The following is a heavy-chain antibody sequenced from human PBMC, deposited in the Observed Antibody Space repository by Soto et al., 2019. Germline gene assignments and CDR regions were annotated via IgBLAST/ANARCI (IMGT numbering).Heavy chain of an antibody. CDR3: AKEDYYYDSSGYYSSWFDP. Sequence: PGGSLRLSCAASGFTFDDYAMHWVRQAPGKGLEWVSGISWNSGSIGYADSVKGRFTISRDNAKNSLYLQMNSLRAEDTALYYCAKEDYYYDSSGYYSSWFDPWGQGTLVTVSS. CDR1: GFTFDDYA. J-gene: IGHJ5*02. CDR2: ISWNSGSI. D-gene: IGHD3-22*01. V-gene: IGHV3-9*01.